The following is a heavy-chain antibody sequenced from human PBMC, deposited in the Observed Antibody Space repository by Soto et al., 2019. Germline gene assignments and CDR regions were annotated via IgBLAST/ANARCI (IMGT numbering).Heavy chain of an antibody. CDR2: IKSKTDGGTT. CDR3: THPGIAQQDYYYYYYGMDV. Sequence: TGGSLRLPCAASCFTCSNAWMNWVRQAPGKGLEWVGRIKSKTDGGTTDYAAPVKGRFTISRDDSKNTLYLQMNSLKTEDTAVYYCTHPGIAQQDYYYYYYGMDVSGQGTTVTVSS. J-gene: IGHJ6*02. D-gene: IGHD6-13*01. CDR1: CFTCSNAW. V-gene: IGHV3-15*07.